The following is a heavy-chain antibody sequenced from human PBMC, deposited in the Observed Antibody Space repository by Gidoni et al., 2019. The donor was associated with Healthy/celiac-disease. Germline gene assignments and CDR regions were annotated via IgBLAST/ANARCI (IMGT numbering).Heavy chain of an antibody. CDR1: GYTFTSYA. V-gene: IGHV1-3*01. J-gene: IGHJ6*03. CDR2: INAGNGNT. CDR3: ARDRRSYYYMDV. Sequence: QVQLVQSGAEVKKPGASVKVSCKASGYTFTSYAMHWVRQAPGQRLEWMGWINAGNGNTKYSQKFQGRVTITRDTSASTAYMELSSLRSEDTAVYYCARDRRSYYYMDVWGKGTTVTVSS.